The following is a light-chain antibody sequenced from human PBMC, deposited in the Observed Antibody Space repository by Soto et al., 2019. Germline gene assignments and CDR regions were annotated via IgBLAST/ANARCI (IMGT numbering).Light chain of an antibody. CDR1: QSISSY. CDR2: AAS. Sequence: DIQMTQSPSSLSASVGDRVIITCRASQSISSYLNWYQQKPGKAPKLLIYAASSLQSGVPSRFSGSGSGTDFTLIISSLQPEDFATYYCQQSYSPLWTFGQGTKVDI. J-gene: IGKJ1*01. CDR3: QQSYSPLWT. V-gene: IGKV1-39*01.